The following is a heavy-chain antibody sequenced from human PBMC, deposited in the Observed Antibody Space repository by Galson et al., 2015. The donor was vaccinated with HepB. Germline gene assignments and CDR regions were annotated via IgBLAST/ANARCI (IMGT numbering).Heavy chain of an antibody. D-gene: IGHD6-19*01. CDR3: ARDFDWSIPVAGEFDY. Sequence: SVKVSCKASGGTFSSYAISWVRQAPRQGLEWMGRIIPILGIANYAQKFQGRVTITADKSTSTAYMELSSLRSEDTAVYYCARDFDWSIPVAGEFDYGGQGTLVPVSS. V-gene: IGHV1-69*04. CDR1: GGTFSSYA. J-gene: IGHJ4*02. CDR2: IIPILGIA.